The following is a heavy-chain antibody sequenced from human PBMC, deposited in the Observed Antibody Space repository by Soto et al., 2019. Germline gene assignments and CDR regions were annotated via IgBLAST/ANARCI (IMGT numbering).Heavy chain of an antibody. D-gene: IGHD3-3*01. CDR3: AKGRYDFWSPYYFDS. J-gene: IGHJ4*02. V-gene: IGHV3-9*01. CDR2: ITWNSRVL. CDR1: WLNFDDFA. Sequence: LRLSCVGTWLNFDDFAIHWVRQAPGKGLEWVSGITWNSRVLAYADSVKGRFTISRDNARNSLYLQMDSLRDEDTALYYCAKGRYDFWSPYYFDSWGQGTLVTVSS.